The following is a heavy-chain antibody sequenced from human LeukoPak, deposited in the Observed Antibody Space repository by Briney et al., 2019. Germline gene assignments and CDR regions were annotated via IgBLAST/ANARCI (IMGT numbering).Heavy chain of an antibody. CDR3: ARVGWFGDLSRAFDI. CDR1: RGSISTYY. J-gene: IGHJ3*02. D-gene: IGHD3-10*01. Sequence: SETLSLTCTVSRGSISTYYWSWIRQPPGKGLEWLGCSHYSGSTNYNPSLKSRVTISVDTSKNQFSLKLSSVTAADTAVYYCARVGWFGDLSRAFDIWGQGTMVTVSS. CDR2: SHYSGST. V-gene: IGHV4-59*01.